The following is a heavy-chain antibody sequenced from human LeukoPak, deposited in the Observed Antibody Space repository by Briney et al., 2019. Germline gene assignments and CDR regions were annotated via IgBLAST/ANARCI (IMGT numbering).Heavy chain of an antibody. D-gene: IGHD3-22*01. CDR1: GGSITSGDYY. V-gene: IGHV4-61*02. CDR2: IYTTGST. J-gene: IGHJ5*02. Sequence: NASETLSLTCTVSGGSITSGDYYWSWIRQPAGKGLEWIGRIYTTGSTNYNPSFKSRVTISVDTSKNQFSLKLSSVTAADTAVYYCARDTTMIVVDSDNWFDPWGQGTLVTVSS. CDR3: ARDTTMIVVDSDNWFDP.